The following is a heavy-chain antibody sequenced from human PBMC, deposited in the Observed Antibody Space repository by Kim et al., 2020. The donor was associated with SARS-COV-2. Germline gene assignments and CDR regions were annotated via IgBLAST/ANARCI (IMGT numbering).Heavy chain of an antibody. CDR1: GFTFSSYW. CDR2: IKQDGSEK. D-gene: IGHD3-9*01. J-gene: IGHJ3*02. V-gene: IGHV3-7*03. Sequence: GGSLRLSCAASGFTFSSYWMSWVRQAPGKGLEWVANIKQDGSEKYYVDSVKGRFTISRDNAKNSLYLQMNSLRAEDTAVYYCTRGPLQYFDPHFDIWGQGTMVTVSS. CDR3: TRGPLQYFDPHFDI.